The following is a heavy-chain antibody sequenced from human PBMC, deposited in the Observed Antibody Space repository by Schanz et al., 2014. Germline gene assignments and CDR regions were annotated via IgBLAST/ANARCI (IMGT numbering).Heavy chain of an antibody. CDR1: GFSFSSYA. D-gene: IGHD5-12*01. CDR3: AKVRYSGGWRGEYFDE. CDR2: MNESHSTI. V-gene: IGHV3-23*04. J-gene: IGHJ4*02. Sequence: EVQLVESGGGLVQPGGSLRLSCSASGFSFSSYAMGWVRQARGKGLEWVSAMNESHSTIYYADSVRGRFTISRDNTKNSLYLKMNRLGAEDTAVYCWAKVRYSGGWRGEYFDEWGQGTLIAVSS.